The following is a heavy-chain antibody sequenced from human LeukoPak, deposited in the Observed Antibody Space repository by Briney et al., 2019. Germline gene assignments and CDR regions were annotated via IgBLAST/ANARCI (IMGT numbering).Heavy chain of an antibody. Sequence: ASVKVSCKASGYTFTRYAMHWVRQAPGQRLEWMGWINAGNGNTKYSQKFQGRVTITRDTSASTAYMELSNLRSEDTAVYYCARGGSSDSWDYFDYWGQGTLVTVSS. J-gene: IGHJ4*02. CDR3: ARGGSSDSWDYFDY. CDR1: GYTFTRYA. V-gene: IGHV1-3*01. D-gene: IGHD6-19*01. CDR2: INAGNGNT.